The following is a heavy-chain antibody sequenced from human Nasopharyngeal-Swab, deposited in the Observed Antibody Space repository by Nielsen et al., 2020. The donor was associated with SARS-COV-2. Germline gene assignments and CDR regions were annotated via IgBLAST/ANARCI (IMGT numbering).Heavy chain of an antibody. V-gene: IGHV3-30-3*02. D-gene: IGHD3-16*01. CDR2: VSYDGTNT. Sequence: GGSLRLSCSASGFNFTSYAIHCVRQPPGKGLEWVAVVSYDGTNTFYADSVKGRFAISRDNSKSTVSLLMNSLRSEDTAVYYCAKDRGGRSLDSWGQGTLVTVSS. J-gene: IGHJ4*02. CDR3: AKDRGGRSLDS. CDR1: GFNFTSYA.